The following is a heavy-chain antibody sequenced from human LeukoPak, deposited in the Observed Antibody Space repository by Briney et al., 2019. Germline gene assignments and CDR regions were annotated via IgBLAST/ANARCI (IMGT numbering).Heavy chain of an antibody. Sequence: GGSLRLSCAASGFTFSSYGMSWVRQTPGKGLEWVSAISGSGSSTYYADSVKGRFTISRDNSKNTLYLQMNSLRAEDTAVYYCAKVGEYQPLLYDDYWGQGTLVTVSS. CDR2: ISGSGSST. CDR3: AKVGEYQPLLYDDY. J-gene: IGHJ4*02. CDR1: GFTFSSYG. V-gene: IGHV3-23*01. D-gene: IGHD2-2*01.